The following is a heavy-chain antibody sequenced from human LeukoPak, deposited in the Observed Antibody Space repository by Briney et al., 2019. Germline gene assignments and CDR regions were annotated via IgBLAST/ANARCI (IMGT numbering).Heavy chain of an antibody. CDR2: ISYDGSNK. J-gene: IGHJ5*02. CDR3: ARGSEEGWFDP. CDR1: GFTFSSYA. V-gene: IGHV3-30*01. Sequence: GRSLRLSCAASGFTFSSYAMHWVRQAPGKGLEWVAVISYDGSNKYYADSVKGRFTISRDNSKNTLYLQMNSLRAEDTAVYYCARGSEEGWFDPWGKGTLVTVSS.